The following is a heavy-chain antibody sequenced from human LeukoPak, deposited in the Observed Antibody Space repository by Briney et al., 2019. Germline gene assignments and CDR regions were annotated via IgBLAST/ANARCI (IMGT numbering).Heavy chain of an antibody. D-gene: IGHD3-22*01. Sequence: SETLSLTCTVSGGSISSSTYFWGWIRQPPGKGLEWIGSIHYSGSTYYNPSLKSRVTMSVDTSKNQFSLKLSSVTAADTAVYYCARRRAYYYDSSGPDFDYWGQGTLVTVSS. J-gene: IGHJ4*02. CDR2: IHYSGST. CDR1: GGSISSSTYF. CDR3: ARRRAYYYDSSGPDFDY. V-gene: IGHV4-39*01.